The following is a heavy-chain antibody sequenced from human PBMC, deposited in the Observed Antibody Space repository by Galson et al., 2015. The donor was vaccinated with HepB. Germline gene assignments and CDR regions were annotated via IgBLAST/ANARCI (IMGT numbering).Heavy chain of an antibody. Sequence: SLRLSCAASGFTFSSYAMSWVRQAPGKGLEWVSAISGSGGSTYYADSVKGRLTISRDNSKNTLYLQMNSLRAEDTAVYYCAKDGEYSSGHPDYWGQGTLVTVSS. V-gene: IGHV3-23*01. J-gene: IGHJ4*02. CDR1: GFTFSSYA. CDR2: ISGSGGST. CDR3: AKDGEYSSGHPDY. D-gene: IGHD6-19*01.